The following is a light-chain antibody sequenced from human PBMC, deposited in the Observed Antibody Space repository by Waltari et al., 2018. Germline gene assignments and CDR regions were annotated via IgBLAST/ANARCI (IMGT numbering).Light chain of an antibody. CDR2: GAS. V-gene: IGKV3-15*01. Sequence: EIVMTQYPASLSVSPGERATLSCRASQSVGSRVAWDQQKPGQAPRLLISGASTRATGVPARFSGSWSGTEFTRTISSLQSEDFAVYYCRQYYNWPYTFGQGTKLEI. J-gene: IGKJ2*01. CDR1: QSVGSR. CDR3: RQYYNWPYT.